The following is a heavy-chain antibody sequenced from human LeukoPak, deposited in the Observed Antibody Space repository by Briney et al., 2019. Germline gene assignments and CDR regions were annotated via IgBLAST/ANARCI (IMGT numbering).Heavy chain of an antibody. V-gene: IGHV1-46*01. Sequence: GASVKVSCKASGYTFTSYYMHWVRQAPGQGLECMGIINPSGGSTTYAQKFQGRVTMTTDTSTSTVYMELSSLRSDDTAVYYCARDKRTTVTTIFDYWGQGTLVTVSS. CDR2: INPSGGST. CDR1: GYTFTSYY. D-gene: IGHD4-17*01. J-gene: IGHJ4*02. CDR3: ARDKRTTVTTIFDY.